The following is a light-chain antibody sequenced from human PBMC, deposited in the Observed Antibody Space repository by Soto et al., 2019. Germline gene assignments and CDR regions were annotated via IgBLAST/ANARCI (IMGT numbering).Light chain of an antibody. V-gene: IGKV1-5*03. CDR3: QQYNSSPA. CDR1: QSISSW. CDR2: KAS. Sequence: DIQMTQSPSTLSAYVGDRVTITCRASQSISSWLAWYQQKPGKAPKLLIYKASSLESGVPSRFSGSGSGTEFTLTISSLQPDDFATYYCQQYNSSPAFGQGTKVDIK. J-gene: IGKJ1*01.